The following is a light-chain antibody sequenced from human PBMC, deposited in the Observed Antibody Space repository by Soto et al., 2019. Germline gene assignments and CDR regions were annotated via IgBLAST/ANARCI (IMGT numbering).Light chain of an antibody. CDR1: QSISVH. CDR2: AAS. CDR3: QQSYITPYT. J-gene: IGKJ2*01. Sequence: DIQMTQSPSSLSASVGDTVTITCRASQSISVHLNWYQQKPGKVPKLLIYAASNLQSGGPSRFSGSGSETDFGLTISSLQPEDFATYYCQQSYITPYTFGQGTKLEIK. V-gene: IGKV1-39*01.